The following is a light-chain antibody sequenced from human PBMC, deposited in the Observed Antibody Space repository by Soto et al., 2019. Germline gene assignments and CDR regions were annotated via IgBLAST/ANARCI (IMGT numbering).Light chain of an antibody. CDR1: SSDVGGYNY. V-gene: IGLV2-14*01. Sequence: QSALTQPASVSGSPGQPITISCTGTSSDVGGYNYVSWYQQHPGKAPELMIYDVSDRPSGVSNRFSGSKSGNTASLTISGLQAEDEANDYCSSYASSNPHVVFGGGTQLTVL. CDR2: DVS. CDR3: SSYASSNPHVV. J-gene: IGLJ2*01.